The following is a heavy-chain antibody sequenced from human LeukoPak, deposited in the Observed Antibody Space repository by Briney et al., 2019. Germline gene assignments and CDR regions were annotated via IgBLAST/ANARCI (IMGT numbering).Heavy chain of an antibody. V-gene: IGHV4-61*01. CDR2: IYYSGST. CDR1: GGSISSSSYY. J-gene: IGHJ3*02. CDR3: ARSNIVVVPAGYGKGDAFDI. Sequence: SETLSLTCTVSGGSISSSSYYWSWIRQPPGKGLEWIGYIYYSGSTNYNPSLKSRVTISVDTSKNQFSLKLSSVTAADTAVYYCARSNIVVVPAGYGKGDAFDIWGQGTMVTVSS. D-gene: IGHD2-2*01.